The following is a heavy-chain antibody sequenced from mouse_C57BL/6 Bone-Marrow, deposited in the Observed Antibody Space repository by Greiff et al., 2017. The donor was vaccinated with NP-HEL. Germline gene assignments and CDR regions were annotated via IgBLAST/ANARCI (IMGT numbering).Heavy chain of an antibody. D-gene: IGHD2-3*01. CDR3: ATDGYYPDY. CDR1: GYTFTDYY. CDR2: INPNNGGT. J-gene: IGHJ2*01. Sequence: EVQLQQSGPELVKPGASVKISCKASGYTFTDYYMNWVKQSHGKSLEWIGDINPNNGGTRYNQKFKGKATLTVYKSSSTAYMELRSLTSEDSAVYYCATDGYYPDYWGQGTTLTVSS. V-gene: IGHV1-26*01.